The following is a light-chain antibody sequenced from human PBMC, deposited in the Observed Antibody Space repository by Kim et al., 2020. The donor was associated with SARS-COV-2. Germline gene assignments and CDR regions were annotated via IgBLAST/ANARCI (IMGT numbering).Light chain of an antibody. J-gene: IGLJ1*01. CDR3: SSYTSSSTFYV. CDR1: SSDVGSYNR. Sequence: SVHVSCTGTSSDVGSYNRVSGYQQPPGTAPKLMIYEVSNRPSGVPDRFSGSKSGNTASLTISGLQAEDEADYYCSSYTSSSTFYVFGTGTKVTVL. V-gene: IGLV2-18*02. CDR2: EVS.